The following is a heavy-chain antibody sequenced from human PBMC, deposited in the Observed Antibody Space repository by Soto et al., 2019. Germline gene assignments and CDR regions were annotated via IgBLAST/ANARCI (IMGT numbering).Heavy chain of an antibody. CDR2: ISDGGYST. CDR1: GFTFSSYA. D-gene: IGHD2-15*01. V-gene: IGHV3-23*01. CDR3: AKTITPSDY. J-gene: IGHJ4*02. Sequence: TGGSLRLSCASSGFTFSSYAMSWVRQAPGKGLEWVSGISDGGYSTNYADSVKGRFTISRDNSKNTLYLQMNSLRADDTAIYYCAKTITPSDYWGQGTLVTVSS.